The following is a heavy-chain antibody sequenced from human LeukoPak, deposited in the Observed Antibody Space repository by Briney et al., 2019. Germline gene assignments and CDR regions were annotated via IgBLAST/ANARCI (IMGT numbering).Heavy chain of an antibody. Sequence: PSETLSLTCTVSGGSISSYYWSWIRPPPGKGLEWIGYIYYSGSTNYNPSLKSRVTISVDTSKNQFSLKLSSVTAADTAVYYCARERCELRGWYFDLWGRGTLVTVSS. CDR2: IYYSGST. J-gene: IGHJ2*01. CDR1: GGSISSYY. D-gene: IGHD1-26*01. V-gene: IGHV4-59*01. CDR3: ARERCELRGWYFDL.